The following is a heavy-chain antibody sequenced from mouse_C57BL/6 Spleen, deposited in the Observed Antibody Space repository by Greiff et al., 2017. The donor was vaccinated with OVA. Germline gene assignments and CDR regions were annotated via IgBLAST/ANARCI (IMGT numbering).Heavy chain of an antibody. CDR2: FHPYNDDT. V-gene: IGHV1-47*01. J-gene: IGHJ4*01. D-gene: IGHD2-5*01. CDR1: GYTFTTYP. CDR3: GRQGSNYGAMDY. Sequence: QVQLQQSGAELVKPGASVKMSCKASGYTFTTYPIEWMKQNPGKSLEWIGNFHPYNDDTKYNEKFKGKATLTVEKSSSTVYLELSRLTSDDSAVYDCGRQGSNYGAMDYWGQGTSVTVSS.